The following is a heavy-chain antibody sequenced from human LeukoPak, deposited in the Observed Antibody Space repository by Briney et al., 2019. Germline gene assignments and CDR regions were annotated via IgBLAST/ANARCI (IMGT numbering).Heavy chain of an antibody. CDR3: ASGMNSGYDWGELVDAFDI. Sequence: SETLSLTCTASGSSVSSGSYYWSWIRQPPGKGLEWIGYIYYSGSTNYNPSLKSRVTISVDTSKNQFSLKLSSVTAADTAVYYCASGMNSGYDWGELVDAFDIWGQGTMVTVSS. CDR1: GSSVSSGSYY. D-gene: IGHD5-12*01. J-gene: IGHJ3*02. CDR2: IYYSGST. V-gene: IGHV4-61*01.